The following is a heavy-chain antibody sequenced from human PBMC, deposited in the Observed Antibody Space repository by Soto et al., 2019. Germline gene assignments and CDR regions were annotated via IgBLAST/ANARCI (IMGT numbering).Heavy chain of an antibody. Sequence: QVQLQESGPGLVNPSGTLSLTCAVSGGSISSSNWWRWVRQPPGKGLEWIGEIYHSGSTNYNPSLKCRVTITVDKSKSQFSLKLRSVTAAETAVYYCAYAPSVATNWFAPWGQGTLVTVSS. J-gene: IGHJ5*02. CDR2: IYHSGST. D-gene: IGHD2-15*01. V-gene: IGHV4-4*02. CDR3: AYAPSVATNWFAP. CDR1: GGSISSSNW.